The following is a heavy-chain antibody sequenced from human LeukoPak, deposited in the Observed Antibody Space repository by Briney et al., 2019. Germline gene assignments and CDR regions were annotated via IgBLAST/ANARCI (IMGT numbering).Heavy chain of an antibody. CDR2: IETNGHEK. Sequence: RGTLRLSCAVSGFTFSDYAMHWVRQAPGKGLEWVASIETNGHEKYSSDSLKGRFTISRDNSKNTLYLQMNTLRPEDTAVFYCARGFTSWPQGPYHFDYWGQGILITVSS. CDR1: GFTFSDYA. CDR3: ARGFTSWPQGPYHFDY. J-gene: IGHJ4*02. V-gene: IGHV3-30*02. D-gene: IGHD2-2*01.